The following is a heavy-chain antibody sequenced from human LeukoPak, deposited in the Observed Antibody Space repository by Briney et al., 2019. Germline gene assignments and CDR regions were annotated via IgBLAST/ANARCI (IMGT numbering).Heavy chain of an antibody. CDR1: GFTFSSYS. V-gene: IGHV3-21*01. J-gene: IGHJ6*03. D-gene: IGHD3-3*01. Sequence: GGSLRLSCAASGFTFSSYSMNWVRQAPGKGLEWVSSISSSSSYIYYADSVKGRFTISRDNAKNSLYLQMNSLRAEDTAVYDCARGGRTIFGVVITYYYMDVWGKGTTVTVSS. CDR2: ISSSSSYI. CDR3: ARGGRTIFGVVITYYYMDV.